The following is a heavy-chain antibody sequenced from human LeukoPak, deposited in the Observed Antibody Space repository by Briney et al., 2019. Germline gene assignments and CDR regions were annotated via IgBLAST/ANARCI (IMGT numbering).Heavy chain of an antibody. CDR2: INHSGST. V-gene: IGHV4-34*01. J-gene: IGHJ6*03. CDR3: ARDPYSGSYGNYYYYFMDV. D-gene: IGHD1-26*01. CDR1: GGSFSGYY. Sequence: PSETLSLTCAVYGGSFSGYYWSWIRQPPGKGLEWIGEINHSGSTNYNPSLKSRVTISVDTSKNQFSLKLSSVTAADTAVYYCARDPYSGSYGNYYYYFMDVWGKGTTVTISS.